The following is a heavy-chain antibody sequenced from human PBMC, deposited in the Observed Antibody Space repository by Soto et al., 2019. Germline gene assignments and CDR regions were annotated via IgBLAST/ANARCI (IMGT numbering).Heavy chain of an antibody. CDR3: ASAAIYLITDYYYYCMDV. CDR2: INPSGGST. CDR1: GYTFTSYY. V-gene: IGHV1-46*01. Sequence: QVQLVQSGAEVKKPGASVKVSCKASGYTFTSYYMHWVRQAPGQGLEWMGIINPSGGSTSYAQKFQGRVTMTRDTSTSTVYMELSSLRSEDMALYYCASAAIYLITDYYYYCMDVWGQGTTVTVSS. J-gene: IGHJ6*02. D-gene: IGHD3-22*01.